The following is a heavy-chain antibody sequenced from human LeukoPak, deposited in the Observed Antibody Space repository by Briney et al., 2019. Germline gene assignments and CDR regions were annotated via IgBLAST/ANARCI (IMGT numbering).Heavy chain of an antibody. CDR2: ILYDGSNK. Sequence: QTGGSLRLSCAASGFTFSSYAMHWVRQAPGKGLEWVAVILYDGSNKYYADSVKGRFTISRDNSKNTLYLQMNSLRAEDTTVYYCARDRGSGWYLDYWGRGTQVIVSS. CDR1: GFTFSSYA. D-gene: IGHD6-19*01. CDR3: ARDRGSGWYLDY. J-gene: IGHJ4*02. V-gene: IGHV3-30*04.